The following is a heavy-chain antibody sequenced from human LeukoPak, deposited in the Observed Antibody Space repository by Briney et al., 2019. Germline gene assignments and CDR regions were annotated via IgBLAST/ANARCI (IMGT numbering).Heavy chain of an antibody. CDR3: GMSTIGARAGSDY. CDR1: GFTFSTYS. CDR2: ISGNSVYI. J-gene: IGHJ4*02. Sequence: PGGSLRLSCVASGFTFSTYSMNWVRQALGKGLEWVSSISGNSVYISYADSVKGRFTISRDNAKESLYLQMNSLRDEDTAVYYCGMSTIGARAGSDYWGQGTLVTVSS. D-gene: IGHD6-6*01. V-gene: IGHV3-21*01.